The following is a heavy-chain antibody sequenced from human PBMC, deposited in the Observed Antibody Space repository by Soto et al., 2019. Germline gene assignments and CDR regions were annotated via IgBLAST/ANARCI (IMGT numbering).Heavy chain of an antibody. CDR1: GESFSGYY. Sequence: PSETLSLTCAVYGESFSGYYWSWIREPPGKGLEWIGEINHSGSTNYNPSLKSRVTISVDTSKNQFSLKLSSVTAADTAVYYCASSDTAMVTDYYGMDVWGQGTTVT. V-gene: IGHV4-34*01. CDR2: INHSGST. J-gene: IGHJ6*02. CDR3: ASSDTAMVTDYYGMDV. D-gene: IGHD5-18*01.